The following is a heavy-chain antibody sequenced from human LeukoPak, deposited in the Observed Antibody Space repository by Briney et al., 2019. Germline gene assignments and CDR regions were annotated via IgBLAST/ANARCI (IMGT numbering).Heavy chain of an antibody. V-gene: IGHV3-30*18. CDR3: AKDRISMVRSSDIDN. CDR2: ITYDDFYK. CDR1: GYTLTNYY. Sequence: SCKASGYTLTNYYMHWVRQAPGKGLEWVALITYDDFYKYYGDSVKGRFTISRDNSKNTLYLQMNSMRPEDTAVYYRAKDRISMVRSSDIDNWGQGALVTVSS. J-gene: IGHJ4*02. D-gene: IGHD3-10*01.